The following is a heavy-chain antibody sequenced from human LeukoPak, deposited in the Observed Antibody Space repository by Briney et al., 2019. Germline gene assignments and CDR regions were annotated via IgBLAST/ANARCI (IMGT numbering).Heavy chain of an antibody. J-gene: IGHJ6*02. CDR1: GFTFDDYA. V-gene: IGHV3-43*02. CDR3: AKDVEYSSSSYYYGMDV. D-gene: IGHD6-6*01. CDR2: ISGDGGST. Sequence: PGGSLRLSCAASGFTFDDYAMHWGRHAPGRGLEWVSLISGDGGSTYYADSVKGRFTISRDNSKNSLYLQMNSLRTEDTALYYCAKDVEYSSSSYYYGMDVWGQGTTVTVSS.